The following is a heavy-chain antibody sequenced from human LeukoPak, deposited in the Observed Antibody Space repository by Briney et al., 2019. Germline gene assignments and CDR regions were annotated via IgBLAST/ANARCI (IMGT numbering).Heavy chain of an antibody. D-gene: IGHD3-10*01. CDR2: IIPVFGTA. J-gene: IGHJ5*02. Sequence: SVKVSCKASGGTFNSHVISWLRQAPGKGCEWMGGIIPVFGTASYAEKFRGRVTITTDESTTTAYMEMSSFTSEDTAVYYCARGYYYGSESYWHTKWFDPWGQGTLVTDSS. CDR3: ARGYYYGSESYWHTKWFDP. CDR1: GGTFNSHV. V-gene: IGHV1-69*05.